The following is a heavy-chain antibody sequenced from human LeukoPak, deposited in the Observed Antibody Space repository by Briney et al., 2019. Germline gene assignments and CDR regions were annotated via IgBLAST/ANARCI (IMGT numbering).Heavy chain of an antibody. CDR2: IKSKTEDGAT. Sequence: GGSLRLSCAASGFIFNNAWMGWVRQAPGKGLEWVGRIKSKTEDGATDYAAPVQGRFTISRDDSKNMLYLQMNSLKTEDTAMYYCTKFIAVGYCSSTSCPTLYDSWGQGTLVTVSS. CDR3: TKFIAVGYCSSTSCPTLYDS. V-gene: IGHV3-15*01. CDR1: GFIFNNAW. D-gene: IGHD2-2*01. J-gene: IGHJ4*02.